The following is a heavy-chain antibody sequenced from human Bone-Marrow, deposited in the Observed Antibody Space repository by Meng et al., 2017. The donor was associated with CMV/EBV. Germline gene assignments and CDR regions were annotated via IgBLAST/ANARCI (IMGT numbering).Heavy chain of an antibody. CDR3: ARELSAADYYFDY. CDR1: GFTFSSYW. Sequence: GESLKISCAASGFTFSSYWMHWVRQAPGKGLVWVSRINSDGSSTSYADSVKGRFTISRDNAKNTLYLQMNSLRAEDTAVYYCARELSAADYYFDYWARGTLVTVSS. CDR2: INSDGSST. V-gene: IGHV3-74*01. D-gene: IGHD6-13*01. J-gene: IGHJ4*02.